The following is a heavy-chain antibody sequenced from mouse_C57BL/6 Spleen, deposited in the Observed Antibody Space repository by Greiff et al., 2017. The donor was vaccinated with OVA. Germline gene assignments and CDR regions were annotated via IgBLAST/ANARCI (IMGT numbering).Heavy chain of an antibody. D-gene: IGHD2-5*01. J-gene: IGHJ3*01. CDR2: IDPSDSYT. CDR1: GYTFTSYW. Sequence: QVQLQQPGAELVKPGASVKLSCKASGYTFTSYWMQWVKQRPGQGLEWIGEIDPSDSYTNYNQKFKGKATLTVDTSSSTAYMQLSSLTSEDSAVYDCARTYSNYLYADWGQGTLVTVSA. CDR3: ARTYSNYLYAD. V-gene: IGHV1-50*01.